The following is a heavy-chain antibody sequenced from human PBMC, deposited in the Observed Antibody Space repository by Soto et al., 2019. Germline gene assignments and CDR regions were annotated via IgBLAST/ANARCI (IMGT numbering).Heavy chain of an antibody. D-gene: IGHD2-2*01. V-gene: IGHV1-69*13. CDR2: IIPIFGTA. CDR1: GGTFSSYA. Sequence: SVKVSCKASGGTFSSYAISWVRQAPGQGLEWMGGIIPIFGTANYAQKFQGRVTITADESTSTAYMELSSLRSEDTAVYYCARLGYCSSTSCYGPDFDYWGQGTLVTVSS. J-gene: IGHJ4*02. CDR3: ARLGYCSSTSCYGPDFDY.